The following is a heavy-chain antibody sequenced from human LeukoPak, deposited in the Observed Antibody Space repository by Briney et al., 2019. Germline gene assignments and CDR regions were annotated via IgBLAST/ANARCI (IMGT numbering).Heavy chain of an antibody. V-gene: IGHV4-34*01. CDR1: GGSFSGYY. CDR3: ARGRPWFDP. CDR2: INHSGST. Sequence: SETLSLTCAVYGGSFSGYYWSWIRQPPGKGLEWVGEINHSGSTNYNPSLKSRVTISVDTSKNQFSLKLSSVTAADTAVYYCARGRPWFDPWGQGTLVTVSS. J-gene: IGHJ5*02.